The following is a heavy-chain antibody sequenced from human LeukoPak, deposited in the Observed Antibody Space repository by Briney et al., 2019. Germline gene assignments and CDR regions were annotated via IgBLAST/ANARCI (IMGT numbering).Heavy chain of an antibody. CDR1: GFTFTSSA. CDR2: IVVGSGNT. Sequence: ASVKVSCKASGFTFTSSAMQWVRQARGQRLEWIGWIVVGSGNTNYAQKFQERVTITRDMSTSTAYMELSSLRSEDTAVYYCAATGRYDFWSGNPQQAFDIWGQGTMVTVSS. J-gene: IGHJ3*02. D-gene: IGHD3-3*01. CDR3: AATGRYDFWSGNPQQAFDI. V-gene: IGHV1-58*02.